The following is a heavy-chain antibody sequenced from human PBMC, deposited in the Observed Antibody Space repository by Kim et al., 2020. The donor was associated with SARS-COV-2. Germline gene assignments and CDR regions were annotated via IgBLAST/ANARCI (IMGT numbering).Heavy chain of an antibody. D-gene: IGHD1-26*01. Sequence: GGSLRLSCAASGFTFSSYAMHWVRQAPGKGLEWVAVISYDGSNKYYADSVKGRFTISRDNSKNTLYLQMNSLRAEDTAVYYCARPMYRGSYSPLLDYWGQGTLVTVSS. V-gene: IGHV3-30-3*01. J-gene: IGHJ4*02. CDR1: GFTFSSYA. CDR3: ARPMYRGSYSPLLDY. CDR2: ISYDGSNK.